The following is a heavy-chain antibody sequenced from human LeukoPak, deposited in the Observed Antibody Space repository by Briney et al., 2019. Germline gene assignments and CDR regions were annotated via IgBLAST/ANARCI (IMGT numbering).Heavy chain of an antibody. Sequence: GRSLRLSCAASGFTFSSYAMHWVRQAPGRGLEWVAVMSYDGSNKYYAGSVKGRFTISRDNSKNTLYLQMNSLRAEDTAVYYCARANSGSYSIGWYYYGMDVWGQGTTVTVSS. D-gene: IGHD1-26*01. CDR1: GFTFSSYA. V-gene: IGHV3-30-3*01. CDR3: ARANSGSYSIGWYYYGMDV. CDR2: MSYDGSNK. J-gene: IGHJ6*02.